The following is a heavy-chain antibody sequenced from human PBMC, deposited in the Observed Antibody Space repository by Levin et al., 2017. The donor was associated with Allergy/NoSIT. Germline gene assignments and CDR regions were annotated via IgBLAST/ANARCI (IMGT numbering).Heavy chain of an antibody. CDR2: INHSGST. CDR1: GGSISRSSYY. CDR3: ARMGPTVTTRVYFDY. V-gene: IGHV4-39*01. D-gene: IGHD4-17*01. Sequence: SETLSLTCTVSGGSISRSSYYWGWIRQPPGKGLEWIGSINHSGSTYYNPSLKTRVTISVDTSVDTSKNQFSLKLSSVTAADTSVYYCARMGPTVTTRVYFDYWGQGTLVTVSS. J-gene: IGHJ4*02.